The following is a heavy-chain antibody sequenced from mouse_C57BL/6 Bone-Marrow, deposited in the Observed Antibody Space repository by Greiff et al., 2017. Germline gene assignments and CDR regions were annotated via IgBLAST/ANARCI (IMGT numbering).Heavy chain of an antibody. J-gene: IGHJ3*01. CDR2: IDPEGGDT. CDR3: TYYYGSIPWFAY. D-gene: IGHD1-1*01. CDR1: GFNIKDYY. Sequence: EVQLQQSGAELVRPGASVKLSCTASGFNIKDYYMHWVKQRPEQGLEWIGRIDPEGGDTEYAPKFQGKATMTADTSSNTAYLQLSSLTSEDTAVYYCTYYYGSIPWFAYWGQGTLVTVSA. V-gene: IGHV14-1*01.